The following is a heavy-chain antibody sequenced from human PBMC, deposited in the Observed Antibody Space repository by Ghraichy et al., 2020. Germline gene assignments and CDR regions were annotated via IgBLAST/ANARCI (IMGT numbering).Heavy chain of an antibody. Sequence: SETLSLTCAVYGGSFSGYYWSWIRQRPGKGLEWIGESNHSGSTNYNPSLKSRVTISVDTSKNQFSLTLSSVTAADTAVYYCARGGPQRQDGYFYYYMDAWGKGTTVPVSS. CDR1: GGSFSGYY. J-gene: IGHJ6*03. V-gene: IGHV4-34*01. D-gene: IGHD1-1*01. CDR3: ARGGPQRQDGYFYYYMDA. CDR2: SNHSGST.